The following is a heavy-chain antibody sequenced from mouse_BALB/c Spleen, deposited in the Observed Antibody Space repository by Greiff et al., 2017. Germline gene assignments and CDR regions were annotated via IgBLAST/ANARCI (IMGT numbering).Heavy chain of an antibody. J-gene: IGHJ4*01. CDR3: TRPKSMITTDAMDY. CDR2: INPSNGGT. V-gene: IGHV1S81*02. Sequence: QVHVKQPGAELVKPGASVKLSCKASGYTFTSYYMYWVKQRPGQGLEWIGGINPSNGGTNFNEKFKSKATLTVDKSSSTAYMQLSSLTSEDSAVYYCTRPKSMITTDAMDYWGQGTSVTVSS. D-gene: IGHD2-4*01. CDR1: GYTFTSYY.